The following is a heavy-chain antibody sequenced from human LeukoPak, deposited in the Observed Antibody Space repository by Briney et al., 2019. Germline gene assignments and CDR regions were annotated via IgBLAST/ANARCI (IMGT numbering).Heavy chain of an antibody. V-gene: IGHV3-48*01. CDR3: ARADGSGSYDY. D-gene: IGHD3-10*01. Sequence: GGALRLSRAASRFTLSNYSMNGVRPALGKGLERVSYIGSSSSTIYYAESVKSRFTITRDNAKNLLYLQMNGLRAEDTAVYYCARADGSGSYDYWGQGTLVTVSS. CDR2: IGSSSSTI. J-gene: IGHJ4*02. CDR1: RFTLSNYS.